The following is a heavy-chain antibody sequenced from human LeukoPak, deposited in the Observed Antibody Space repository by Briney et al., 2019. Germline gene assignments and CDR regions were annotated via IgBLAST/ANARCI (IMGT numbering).Heavy chain of an antibody. V-gene: IGHV1-18*01. J-gene: IGHJ4*02. Sequence: ASVKVSCKASGYTFTSYGISWVRQAPGQGLEWMGWVSSYNDNTNYAQKVQGRVTMTTDTSTSTAYMELSSLRSEDTAVYYCARDGTHYYDSSGYPYYFDYWGQGTLVTVSS. CDR1: GYTFTSYG. CDR3: ARDGTHYYDSSGYPYYFDY. CDR2: VSSYNDNT. D-gene: IGHD3-22*01.